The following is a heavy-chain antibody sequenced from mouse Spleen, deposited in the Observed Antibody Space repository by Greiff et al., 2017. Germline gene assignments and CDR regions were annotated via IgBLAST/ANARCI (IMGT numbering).Heavy chain of an antibody. D-gene: IGHD2-1*01. CDR2: IYPGDGDT. V-gene: IGHV1-80*01. CDR1: GYAFSSYW. J-gene: IGHJ2*01. Sequence: VQLVESGAELVKPGASVKISCKASGYAFSSYWMNWVKQRPGKGLEWIGQIYPGDGDTNYNGKFKGKATLTADKSSSTAYMQLSSLTSEDSAVYFCARSFYYGNYLYYFDYWGQGTTLTVSS. CDR3: ARSFYYGNYLYYFDY.